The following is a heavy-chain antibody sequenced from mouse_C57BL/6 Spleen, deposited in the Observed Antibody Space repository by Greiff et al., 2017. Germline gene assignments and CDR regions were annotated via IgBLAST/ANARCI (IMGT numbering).Heavy chain of an antibody. V-gene: IGHV14-4*01. Sequence: EVQLQQSGAELVRPGASVKLSCTASGFNIKDDYMHWVKQRPEQGLEWIGWIDPENGDTEYASKFQGKATITADTSSNTAYLQLSSLTSEDTAVYYCTTVYGSSYRYFDVGGTGTTVTVSS. D-gene: IGHD1-1*01. CDR2: IDPENGDT. CDR3: TTVYGSSYRYFDV. CDR1: GFNIKDDY. J-gene: IGHJ1*03.